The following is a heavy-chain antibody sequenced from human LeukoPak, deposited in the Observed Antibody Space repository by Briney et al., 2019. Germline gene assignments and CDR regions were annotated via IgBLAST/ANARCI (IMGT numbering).Heavy chain of an antibody. CDR2: IYHSGST. J-gene: IGHJ4*02. CDR1: GYSISSGYY. CDR3: ARHSKEQLGEIYFDY. Sequence: KPSETLSLTCAVSGYSISSGYYWGWIRQPPGKGREWIGSIYHSGSTYYNPSLKSRVTISVDTSKNQFSLKLSSVTAADTAVYYCARHSKEQLGEIYFDYWGQGTLVTVSS. V-gene: IGHV4-38-2*01. D-gene: IGHD1-1*01.